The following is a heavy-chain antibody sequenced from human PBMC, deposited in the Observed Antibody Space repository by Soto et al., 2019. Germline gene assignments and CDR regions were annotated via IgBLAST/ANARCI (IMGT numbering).Heavy chain of an antibody. CDR2: IGTAGDT. CDR3: ARGIAAPKNYYAYGMDV. V-gene: IGHV3-13*01. CDR1: GFTFSSYD. D-gene: IGHD6-6*01. Sequence: EVQLVESGGGLVQPGGSLRLSCAASGFTFSSYDMHWVRQATGKGLEWVSAIGTAGDTYYPGSVKGRFTISRENAKNSLYLQMNSLRAGDTAVYYCARGIAAPKNYYAYGMDVWGQGTTVTVSS. J-gene: IGHJ6*02.